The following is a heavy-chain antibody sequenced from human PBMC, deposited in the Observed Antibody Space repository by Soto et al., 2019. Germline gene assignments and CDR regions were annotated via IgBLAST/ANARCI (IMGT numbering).Heavy chain of an antibody. Sequence: GGSLRLSCTASGFSFSTYGMHWVRQAPGKGLEWVAVVSHDGRNTHYADSVKGRFTISRDSSKNTVSLEMTSLRAEDTAVYYCAKGGRQWLVTSDFNYWGQGALVTVSS. CDR3: AKGGRQWLVTSDFNY. CDR2: VSHDGRNT. V-gene: IGHV3-30*18. D-gene: IGHD6-19*01. CDR1: GFSFSTYG. J-gene: IGHJ4*02.